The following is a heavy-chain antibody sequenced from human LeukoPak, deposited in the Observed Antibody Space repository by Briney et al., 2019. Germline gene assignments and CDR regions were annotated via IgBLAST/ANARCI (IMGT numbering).Heavy chain of an antibody. CDR1: GFTFSTHW. D-gene: IGHD1-26*01. CDR3: ANALGAHYFDS. V-gene: IGHV3-7*05. J-gene: IGHJ4*02. Sequence: GGSLRLSCAASGFTFSTHWMIWVRQAPGKGLEWVANIKQDGSEKYYVDSVKGRFIISGDNAKNSLYLQMNSLRAEDTAVYYCANALGAHYFDSWGQGTLVTVSS. CDR2: IKQDGSEK.